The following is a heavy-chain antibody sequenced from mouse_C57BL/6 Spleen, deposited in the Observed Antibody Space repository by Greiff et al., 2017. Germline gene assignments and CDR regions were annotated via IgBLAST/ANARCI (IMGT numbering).Heavy chain of an antibody. Sequence: VQLQQSGPELVKPGASVKIPCKASGYTFTDYNMDWVKQSHGKSLEWIGDINPNNGGTIYNQKFKGKATLTVDKSSSTAYMELRSLTSEDTAVYYCARPRILTTVQYWYFDVWGTGTTVTVSS. CDR1: GYTFTDYN. CDR3: ARPRILTTVQYWYFDV. CDR2: INPNNGGT. V-gene: IGHV1-18*01. J-gene: IGHJ1*03. D-gene: IGHD1-1*01.